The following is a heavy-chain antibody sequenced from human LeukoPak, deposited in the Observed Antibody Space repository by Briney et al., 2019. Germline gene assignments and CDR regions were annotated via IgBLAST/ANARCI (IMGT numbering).Heavy chain of an antibody. CDR3: ARDTAGFDY. Sequence: GGSLRHSCAASGFTFSSYWMSWVRQAPGKGLEWVANINQGGSEKYYVDSVKGRFTISRDNAKNSLYLQMNSLRAEDTAVYYCARDTAGFDYWGQGTLVTVSS. CDR1: GFTFSSYW. J-gene: IGHJ4*02. D-gene: IGHD2-8*02. V-gene: IGHV3-7*01. CDR2: INQGGSEK.